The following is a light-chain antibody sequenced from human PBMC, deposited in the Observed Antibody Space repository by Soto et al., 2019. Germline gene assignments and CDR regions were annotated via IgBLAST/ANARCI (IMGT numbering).Light chain of an antibody. CDR3: MQGTHWPGT. CDR1: QSLVHSDGIAY. CDR2: KVS. V-gene: IGKV2-30*02. J-gene: IGKJ1*01. Sequence: DVVMTQSPLSLPVTLGQPASISCRSNQSLVHSDGIAYFSWFQQRPGRSPRRLIYKVSNRDSGVPDRFSGSGSGTDFTLKISRVEAEDVGVYHCMQGTHWPGTFGQGTKVDI.